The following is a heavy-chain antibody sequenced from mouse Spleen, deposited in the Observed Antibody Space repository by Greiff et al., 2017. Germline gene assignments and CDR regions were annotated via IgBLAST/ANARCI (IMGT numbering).Heavy chain of an antibody. Sequence: QVQLQQPGAELVRPGTSVKLSCKASGYTFTSYWMHWVKQRPGQGLEWIGVIDPSDSYTNYNQKFKGKTTLTVDTSSSTAYMQLSSLTSEDSAVYYCARKGDYRYDGFAYWGQGTLVTVSA. CDR2: IDPSDSYT. D-gene: IGHD2-14*01. V-gene: IGHV1-59*01. CDR3: ARKGDYRYDGFAY. J-gene: IGHJ3*01. CDR1: GYTFTSYW.